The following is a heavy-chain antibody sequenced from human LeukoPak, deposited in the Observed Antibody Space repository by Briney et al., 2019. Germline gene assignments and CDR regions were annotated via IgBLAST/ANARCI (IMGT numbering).Heavy chain of an antibody. D-gene: IGHD3-10*01. J-gene: IGHJ4*02. Sequence: PGGSLRLSCAASGFTFSSYAMHWVRQAPGKGLEWVAVISYDGSNKHQADSVKGRFTISRDNSKNTLYLQMNSLRVDDTAVYYCAKVGETPYYFDYWGQGTLVTVSS. CDR3: AKVGETPYYFDY. V-gene: IGHV3-30-3*01. CDR1: GFTFSSYA. CDR2: ISYDGSNK.